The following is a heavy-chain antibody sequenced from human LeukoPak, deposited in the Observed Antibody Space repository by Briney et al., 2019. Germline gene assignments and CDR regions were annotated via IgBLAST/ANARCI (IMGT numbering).Heavy chain of an antibody. D-gene: IGHD3-3*01. CDR1: GTNFSNAW. CDR3: TTEVNRYYDFWSGYLSTRNYYYMDV. V-gene: IGHV3-15*01. CDR2: IKSKTDGGTT. Sequence: PGGSLRLSCATSGTNFSNAWMSWVRQAPGKGLEWVGRIKSKTDGGTTDYAAPVKGRFTISRDDSKNTLYLQMNSLKTEDTAVYYCTTEVNRYYDFWSGYLSTRNYYYMDVWGKGTTVTVSS. J-gene: IGHJ6*03.